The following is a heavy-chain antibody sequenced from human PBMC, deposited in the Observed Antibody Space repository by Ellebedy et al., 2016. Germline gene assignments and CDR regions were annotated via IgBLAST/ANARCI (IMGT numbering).Heavy chain of an antibody. V-gene: IGHV4-59*01. CDR3: ARKYSSGWTDAFDI. CDR1: GCPISSYY. J-gene: IGHJ3*02. CDR2: IYYSGST. Sequence: SETLSLTCTVSGCPISSYYWSRIRQPPGKGLEWIGYIYYSGSTNYNPSLKSRVTISVDTSKNQFSLKLSSVTAADTAVYYCARKYSSGWTDAFDIWGQGTMVTVSS. D-gene: IGHD6-19*01.